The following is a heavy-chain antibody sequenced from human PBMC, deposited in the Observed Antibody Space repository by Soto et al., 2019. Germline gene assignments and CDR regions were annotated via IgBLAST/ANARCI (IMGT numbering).Heavy chain of an antibody. CDR1: GGTFSSQA. V-gene: IGHV1-69*13. D-gene: IGHD2-15*01. CDR3: ARGDIAMAVSRFDS. CDR2: IIPMFGTA. J-gene: IGHJ4*02. Sequence: SVKVSCKASGGTFSSQAFSWVRQAPGQGLEWMGGIIPMFGTANYAQNFQGRITITADESTTTAYMDLSSLRSDDTAVYYCARGDIAMAVSRFDSWGQGTLVTVSS.